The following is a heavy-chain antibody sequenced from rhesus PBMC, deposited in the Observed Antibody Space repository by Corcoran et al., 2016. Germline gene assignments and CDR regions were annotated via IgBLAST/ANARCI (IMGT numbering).Heavy chain of an antibody. J-gene: IGHJ2*01. CDR2: FYGGSGST. CDR3: ARGIRYFDL. Sequence: QVQLQESGPGVVKPSETLSLTCAVSGGSISGYYLWSWIRQPPGMGLEWIGYFYGGSGSTSYNPSLKSRVIISIAPSKNQFSLKLRSVTAADTAVYYCARGIRYFDLWGPGTPITISS. V-gene: IGHV4S7*01. CDR1: GGSISGYYL.